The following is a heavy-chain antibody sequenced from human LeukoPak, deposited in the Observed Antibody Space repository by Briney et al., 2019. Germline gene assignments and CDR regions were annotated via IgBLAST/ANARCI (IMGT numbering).Heavy chain of an antibody. CDR2: FGPEDGET. D-gene: IGHD3-22*01. CDR3: ATPLAYYYDSSHFDY. Sequence: ASVKVSCKVSGYTLTELSMHWVRQAPGKGLEWMGGFGPEDGETIYAQKFQGRVTMTEDTSTDTAYMELSSLRSEDTAVYYCATPLAYYYDSSHFDYWGQGTLVTVSS. V-gene: IGHV1-24*01. J-gene: IGHJ4*02. CDR1: GYTLTELS.